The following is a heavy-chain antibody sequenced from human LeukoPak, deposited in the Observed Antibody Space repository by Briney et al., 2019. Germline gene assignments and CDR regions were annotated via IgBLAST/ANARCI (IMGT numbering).Heavy chain of an antibody. J-gene: IGHJ3*02. V-gene: IGHV3-23*01. CDR2: ISGSGGST. CDR1: GFTFSSYA. D-gene: IGHD3-22*01. CDR3: AKDGTYYYDSSGYYGAFDI. Sequence: PGGALRLSCAASGFTFSSYAMSWVRQAPGKGLEWVSPISGSGGSTYYADSVRGRFTISRDNSKNTLYLQMNSLRAEDTAVYYCAKDGTYYYDSSGYYGAFDIWGQGTMVTVSS.